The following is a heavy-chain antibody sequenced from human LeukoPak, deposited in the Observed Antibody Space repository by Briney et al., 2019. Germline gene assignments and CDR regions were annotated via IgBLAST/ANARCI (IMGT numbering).Heavy chain of an antibody. V-gene: IGHV4-4*07. CDR1: GGSISSYY. D-gene: IGHD6-13*01. J-gene: IGHJ6*03. CDR2: IYTSGST. Sequence: SETLSLTCTVSGGSISSYYWSWIRQPAGKGLEWIGRIYTSGSTNYNPSLKSRVTMSVDTSKNHFSLRLSSVTTADTAVYYCARDLRIAAAGIGYYYMDVWGKGTTVTISS. CDR3: ARDLRIAAAGIGYYYMDV.